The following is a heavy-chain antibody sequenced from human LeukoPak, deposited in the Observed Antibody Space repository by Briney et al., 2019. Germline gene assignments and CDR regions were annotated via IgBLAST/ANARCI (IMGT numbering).Heavy chain of an antibody. CDR1: GGSISSGDYY. V-gene: IGHV4-30-4*01. D-gene: IGHD3-3*01. J-gene: IGHJ5*02. CDR2: IYYSGST. Sequence: PSETLSLTCTVSGGSISSGDYYWSWIRQPPGKGLEWIGHIYYSGSTYYNPSLKSRVTISVDTSKNQFSLKLSSVTAADTAVYYCARTPSLYDFWSGTQEMINWFDPWGQGTLVTVSS. CDR3: ARTPSLYDFWSGTQEMINWFDP.